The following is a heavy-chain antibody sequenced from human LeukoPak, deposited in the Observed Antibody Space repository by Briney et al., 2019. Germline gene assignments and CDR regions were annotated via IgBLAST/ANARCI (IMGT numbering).Heavy chain of an antibody. CDR2: IYTSGST. CDR1: GGSISSGSYY. D-gene: IGHD2-2*01. CDR3: ARDPDIVVVPAAG. J-gene: IGHJ4*02. V-gene: IGHV4-61*02. Sequence: SETLSLTCTVSGGSISSGSYYWSWIRQPAGKGLEWIGRIYTSGSTNYNPSLKSRVTISVDTSKNQFSLKLSSVTAADTAVYYCARDPDIVVVPAAGWGQGTLVTVSS.